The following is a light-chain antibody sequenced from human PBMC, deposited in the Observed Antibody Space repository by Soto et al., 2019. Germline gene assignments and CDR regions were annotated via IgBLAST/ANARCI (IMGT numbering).Light chain of an antibody. V-gene: IGLV2-14*03. CDR2: DVS. CDR3: SSYGGSSSALSV. J-gene: IGLJ1*01. Sequence: QSALTQPASVSGSPGQSITISCTGTSSDVGGSKYVSWYQQHPGEAAKVMIYDVSNRPSGISDRFSGSKSGYTASLTISGLQTEDEADYYCSSYGGSSSALSVFGTGTKLTVL. CDR1: SSDVGGSKY.